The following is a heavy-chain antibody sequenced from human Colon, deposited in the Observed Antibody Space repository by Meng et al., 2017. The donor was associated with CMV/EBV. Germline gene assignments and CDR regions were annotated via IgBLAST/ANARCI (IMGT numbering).Heavy chain of an antibody. CDR3: VRLRLRGSGSHPFDP. CDR2: IYPGDSDS. CDR1: GYNFANYW. J-gene: IGHJ5*02. V-gene: IGHV5-51*01. Sequence: GESLKISCQGSGYNFANYWIGWVRQMPGKGLEWMGMIYPGDSDSRYSPSFDGQVTFSADVSISTAYLQWSSLMASDTAMYFCVRLRLRGSGSHPFDPWGQGTRVTVSS. D-gene: IGHD3-22*01.